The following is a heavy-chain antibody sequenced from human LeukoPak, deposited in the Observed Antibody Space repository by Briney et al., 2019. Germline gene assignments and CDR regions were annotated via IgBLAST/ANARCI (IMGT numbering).Heavy chain of an antibody. J-gene: IGHJ3*02. CDR2: IYYSGST. Sequence: ASETLSLTCTVSGGSISNGDYYWSWLRQPPGLGLEWIGYIYYSGSTYYNPPLKSRVTISVDTSKNQFSLKLSSVTAADTAVYYCAGGYYDSSGYPALFDIWGQGTMVTVSS. CDR3: AGGYYDSSGYPALFDI. CDR1: GGSISNGDYY. D-gene: IGHD3-22*01. V-gene: IGHV4-30-4*01.